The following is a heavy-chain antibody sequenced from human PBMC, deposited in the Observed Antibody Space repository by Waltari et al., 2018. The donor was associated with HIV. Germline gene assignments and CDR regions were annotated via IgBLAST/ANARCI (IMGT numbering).Heavy chain of an antibody. J-gene: IGHJ4*02. V-gene: IGHV3-74*01. D-gene: IGHD3-10*02. CDR2: MNEDGNRI. CDR1: GFSISRYW. CDR3: IRDMFGEYDY. Sequence: EVQLAESGGASVQPGGSLRLSCAASGFSISRYWMHWVRQTPGKGLVWVSRMNEDGNRIDYAGSVRGRFTISRDSAKNTLFLQMNSLRDEDTAMYYCIRDMFGEYDYWGQGALVTVSS.